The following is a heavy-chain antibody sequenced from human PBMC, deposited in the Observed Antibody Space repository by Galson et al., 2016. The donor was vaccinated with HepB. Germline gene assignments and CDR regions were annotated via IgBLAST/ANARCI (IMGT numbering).Heavy chain of an antibody. CDR3: ARDHDYSNSLDY. Sequence: SLRLSCAASGFLFGDYYLTWIRQAPGKGLEWVSSISSSTTYIYYADSVKGRFTISRDNAQNTLYLQMDSLRPEDTAVYYCARDHDYSNSLDYWGQGTLVTVSS. CDR1: GFLFGDYY. D-gene: IGHD4-11*01. J-gene: IGHJ4*02. CDR2: ISSSTTYI. V-gene: IGHV3-11*06.